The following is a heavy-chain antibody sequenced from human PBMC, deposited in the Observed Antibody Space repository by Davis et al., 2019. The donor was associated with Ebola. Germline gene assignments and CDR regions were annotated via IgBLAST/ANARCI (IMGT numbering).Heavy chain of an antibody. V-gene: IGHV4-59*08. CDR2: IYYSGST. J-gene: IGHJ4*02. D-gene: IGHD3-22*01. CDR3: ARASPRYYYDSSGYSATPYYFDY. CDR1: GGSISSYY. Sequence: MPSETLSLTCTVSGGSISSYYWSWIRQPPGKGLEWIGYIYYSGSTNYNPSLKSRVTISVDTSKNQFSLKLSSVTAADTAVYYCARASPRYYYDSSGYSATPYYFDYWGQGTLVTVSS.